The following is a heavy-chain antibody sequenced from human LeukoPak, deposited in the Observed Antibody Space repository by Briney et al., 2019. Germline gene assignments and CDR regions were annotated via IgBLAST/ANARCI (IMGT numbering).Heavy chain of an antibody. CDR3: ARSILQSAYYDYVWGSYRLEYFDY. V-gene: IGHV1-69*13. Sequence: SVKVSCKASGGTFSSYAISWVRQAPGQGLEWMGGIIPIFGTADYTQKFQDRVTITADESTSTAYMELSSLRSEDTAVYYCARSILQSAYYDYVWGSYRLEYFDYWGQGTLVTVSS. J-gene: IGHJ4*02. CDR1: GGTFSSYA. CDR2: IIPIFGTA. D-gene: IGHD3-16*02.